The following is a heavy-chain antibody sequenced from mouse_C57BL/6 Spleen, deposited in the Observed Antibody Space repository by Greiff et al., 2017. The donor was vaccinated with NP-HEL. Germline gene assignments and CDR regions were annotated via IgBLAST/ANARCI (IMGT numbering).Heavy chain of an antibody. CDR1: GYTFTSYW. J-gene: IGHJ3*01. D-gene: IGHD2-4*01. CDR3: ARRAGDYDGFAY. Sequence: QVQLQQPGAELVRPGSSVKLSCKASGYTFTSYWMHWVKQRPIQGLEWIGNIDPSDSETHYNQKFKDKATLTVDKSSSTAYMQLSSLTSEDSAVYYCARRAGDYDGFAYWGQGTLVTVSA. V-gene: IGHV1-52*01. CDR2: IDPSDSET.